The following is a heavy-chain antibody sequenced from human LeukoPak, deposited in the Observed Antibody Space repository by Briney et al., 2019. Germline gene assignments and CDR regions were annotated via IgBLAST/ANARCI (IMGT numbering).Heavy chain of an antibody. CDR1: GYTFTSYG. V-gene: IGHV1-24*01. D-gene: IGHD3-10*01. CDR3: ATVPDYGSGSYYRVYTPYLYY. CDR2: FDPEDGET. Sequence: ASVKVSCKASGYTFTSYGISWVRQAPGKGLEWMGGFDPEDGETIYAQKFQGRVTMTEDTSTDTAYMELSSLRSEDTAVYYCATVPDYGSGSYYRVYTPYLYYWGQGTLVTVSS. J-gene: IGHJ4*02.